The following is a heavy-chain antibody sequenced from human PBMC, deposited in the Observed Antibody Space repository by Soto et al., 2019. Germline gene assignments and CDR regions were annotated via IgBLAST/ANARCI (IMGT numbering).Heavy chain of an antibody. V-gene: IGHV3-7*05. J-gene: IGHJ4*02. Sequence: ESGGGLVQPGGSLRLSCAASGFTFNNYYMVWVRQAPGRGLEWVANINQDGSAKYYVDSVKGRFTISRDNAKSSLYLQINSLSAEDTATYYCGRGFGGTHWGQGSLVTVSS. CDR1: GFTFNNYY. CDR2: INQDGSAK. D-gene: IGHD2-15*01. CDR3: GRGFGGTH.